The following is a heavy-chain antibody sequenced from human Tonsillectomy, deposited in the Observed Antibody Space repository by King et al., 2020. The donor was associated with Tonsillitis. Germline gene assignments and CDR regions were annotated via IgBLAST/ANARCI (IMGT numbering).Heavy chain of an antibody. Sequence: VQLQESGPGLVKPSETLSLTCIVSGGSMSDFYWSWIRQPAGKGLEWIGRIYSSGSTLYNPSLTSRVTMSVDTSTNQFSLKLSSVTGADTAVYYCARDRPWRERGLCYWGQGTLVTVSS. J-gene: IGHJ4*02. CDR3: ARDRPWRERGLCY. D-gene: IGHD1-1*01. CDR1: GGSMSDFY. V-gene: IGHV4-4*07. CDR2: IYSSGST.